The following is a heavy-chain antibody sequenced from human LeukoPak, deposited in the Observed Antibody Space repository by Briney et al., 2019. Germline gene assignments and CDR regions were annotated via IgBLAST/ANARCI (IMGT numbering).Heavy chain of an antibody. CDR3: ATETNGRHYDY. D-gene: IGHD1-14*01. J-gene: IGHJ4*02. Sequence: GGSLRLSCTASGLTFSTSGFNWVCHAPGKGLEWVASIGPTGSDRYHADSIKGRFTISRDNANNFLYLQMNSLRAEDTAVYYCATETNGRHYDYWGQGTLLTVSS. V-gene: IGHV3-21*06. CDR2: IGPTGSDR. CDR1: GLTFSTSG.